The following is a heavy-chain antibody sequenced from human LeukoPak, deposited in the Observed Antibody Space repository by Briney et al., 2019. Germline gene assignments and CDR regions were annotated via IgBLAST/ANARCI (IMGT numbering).Heavy chain of an antibody. CDR2: INSDGSST. Sequence: QSGGSLRLSCAASGFTFSSYWMHWVRQAPGKGLVWVSRINSDGSSTSYADSVKGRFTISRDNSKNTLYLQMNSLRAEDTAVYYCAKDLLYLPGMVRGVIITGYFDYWGQGTLVTVSS. J-gene: IGHJ4*02. CDR3: AKDLLYLPGMVRGVIITGYFDY. V-gene: IGHV3-74*01. D-gene: IGHD3-10*01. CDR1: GFTFSSYW.